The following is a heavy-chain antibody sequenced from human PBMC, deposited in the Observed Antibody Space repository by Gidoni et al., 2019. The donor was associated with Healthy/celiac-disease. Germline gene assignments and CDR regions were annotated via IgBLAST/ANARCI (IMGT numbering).Heavy chain of an antibody. V-gene: IGHV1-69*06. CDR3: ARMETARYGSDTGVYYYGMDV. J-gene: IGHJ6*02. CDR2: IIPIFGTA. D-gene: IGHD3-10*01. Sequence: QVQLVQSGAEVKKPGSSVKVSCKASGGTFSSYAISWVRQAPGQGLEWMGGIIPIFGTANYAQKFQGRVTITADKSTSTAYMELSSLRSEDTAVYYCARMETARYGSDTGVYYYGMDVWGQGTTVTVSS. CDR1: GGTFSSYA.